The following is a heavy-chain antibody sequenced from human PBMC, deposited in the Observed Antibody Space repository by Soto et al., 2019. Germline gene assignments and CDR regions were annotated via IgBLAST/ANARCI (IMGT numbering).Heavy chain of an antibody. CDR3: ARVAIYYDSSGSILTRGAFDI. J-gene: IGHJ3*02. D-gene: IGHD3-22*01. Sequence: GASVKVACKASGYTFTSYYMHWVRQAPGQGLEWMGIINPSGGSTSYAQKFQGRVTMTRDTSTSTVYMELSSLRSEDTAVYYCARVAIYYDSSGSILTRGAFDIWGQGTMVTVSS. CDR1: GYTFTSYY. V-gene: IGHV1-46*01. CDR2: INPSGGST.